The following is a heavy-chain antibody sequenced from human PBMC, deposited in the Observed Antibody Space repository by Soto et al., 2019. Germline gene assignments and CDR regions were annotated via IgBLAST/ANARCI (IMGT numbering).Heavy chain of an antibody. Sequence: EVQLVESGGGLVQPGGSLRLSCAASGFTFSSYSMNWVRQAPGKGLEWVSYISSSSSTIYYADSVQGRVTISRDNAKNSLYLQMNSLRDEDTAVYYCARIRRVNTFGGSDWGQGTLVTVSS. CDR3: ARIRRVNTFGGSD. CDR1: GFTFSSYS. D-gene: IGHD3-16*01. J-gene: IGHJ4*02. CDR2: ISSSSSTI. V-gene: IGHV3-48*02.